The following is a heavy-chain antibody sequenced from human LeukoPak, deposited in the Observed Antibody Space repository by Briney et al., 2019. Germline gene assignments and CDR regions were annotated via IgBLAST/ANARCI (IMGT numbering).Heavy chain of an antibody. D-gene: IGHD3-3*01. V-gene: IGHV3-23*01. J-gene: IGHJ6*03. CDR2: INNSGRRT. Sequence: GGSLRLSCVASGFTFSSHAMGWVRQAPGKGLEWVSTINNSGRRTYYPVKGRFTIYRDNSKTTVYLQINSLSAEDTAVYYCAKWARISIFGVVTDYYYHYMDVWGKGTTVTVSS. CDR1: GFTFSSHA. CDR3: AKWARISIFGVVTDYYYHYMDV.